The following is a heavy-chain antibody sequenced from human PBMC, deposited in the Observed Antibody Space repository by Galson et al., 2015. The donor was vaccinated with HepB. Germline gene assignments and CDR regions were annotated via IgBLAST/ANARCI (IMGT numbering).Heavy chain of an antibody. D-gene: IGHD2-15*01. CDR1: GFTFDDYT. J-gene: IGHJ4*02. CDR2: ISWNGGST. V-gene: IGHV3-43*01. Sequence: SLRLSCAASGFTFDDYTMHWVRQAPGKGLEWVSRISWNGGSTYYADSVKGRFTISRDNSKNSLYLQMNSLRTEDTALYYCAKDSQGAGGIDYWGQGTLVTVSS. CDR3: AKDSQGAGGIDY.